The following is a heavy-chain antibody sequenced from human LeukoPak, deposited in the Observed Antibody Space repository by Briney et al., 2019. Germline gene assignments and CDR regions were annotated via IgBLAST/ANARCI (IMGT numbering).Heavy chain of an antibody. J-gene: IGHJ4*02. CDR1: GFTFTSSA. Sequence: ASVKVSCKASGFTFTSSAMQWARQARGQRLEWIGWIVVGSGNTNYAQKFQERVTITRDMSTSTAYMELSSLRSEDTAVYYCAAETGDRLRVDYWGQGTLVTVSS. CDR3: AAETGDRLRVDY. CDR2: IVVGSGNT. D-gene: IGHD7-27*01. V-gene: IGHV1-58*02.